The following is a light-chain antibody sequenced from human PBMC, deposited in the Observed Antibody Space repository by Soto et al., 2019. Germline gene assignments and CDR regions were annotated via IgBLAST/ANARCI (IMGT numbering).Light chain of an antibody. CDR3: AAWDTSLSAAV. V-gene: IGLV1-51*01. CDR2: DNN. J-gene: IGLJ2*01. Sequence: QSALTQPPSVSAAPGQKVTISCSGSSSNIGNNYVSWYQQVPGTAPKLLTYDNNKRPSGIPDRFSDSKSGTSATLDITGLQTGDEADYYCAAWDTSLSAAVFGGGTKVTVL. CDR1: SSNIGNNY.